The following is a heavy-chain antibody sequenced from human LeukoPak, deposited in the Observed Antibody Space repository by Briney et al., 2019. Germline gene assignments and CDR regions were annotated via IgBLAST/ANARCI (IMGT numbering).Heavy chain of an antibody. CDR2: IYYSGST. CDR3: ASPRTTYFGSGSYLPN. D-gene: IGHD3-10*01. CDR1: GGSINSSSYY. V-gene: IGHV4-39*01. Sequence: SETLSLTCTVSGGSINSSSYYWGRIRQPPGKGLEWIGSIYYSGSTYYNPSLKSRVTISVDTSKNQFSLKLSSVTAADTAVYYCASPRTTYFGSGSYLPNWGQGTLVTVSS. J-gene: IGHJ4*02.